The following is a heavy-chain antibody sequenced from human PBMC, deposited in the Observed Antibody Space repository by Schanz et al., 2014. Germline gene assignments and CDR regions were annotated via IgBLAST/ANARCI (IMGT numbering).Heavy chain of an antibody. CDR1: GGTFSSYT. D-gene: IGHD2-2*02. J-gene: IGHJ6*03. Sequence: QVDLIQTGAEVGKPGASVKVSCKASGGTFSSYTISWVRQAPGQGLEWMGRIIPILGIANYAQNFQGRVTITADKSTSTAYMELTSLRSEDTAVYYCAGTYCSSTSCYTGYYYMDVWGKGTTVTVSS. CDR3: AGTYCSSTSCYTGYYYMDV. CDR2: IIPILGIA. V-gene: IGHV1-69*02.